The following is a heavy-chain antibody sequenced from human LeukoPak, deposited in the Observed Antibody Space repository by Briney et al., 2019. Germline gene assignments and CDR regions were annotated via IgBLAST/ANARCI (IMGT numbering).Heavy chain of an antibody. CDR2: ISYDGSNK. CDR3: AKGYSYGEGSIDY. J-gene: IGHJ4*02. D-gene: IGHD5-18*01. Sequence: GRSLRLSCAASGFTFSSYGMHWVRQAPGKGLEWVAVISYDGSNKYYADSVKGRFTTSRDNSKNTLYLQMNSLRAEDTAVYYCAKGYSYGEGSIDYWGQGTLVTVSS. V-gene: IGHV3-30*18. CDR1: GFTFSSYG.